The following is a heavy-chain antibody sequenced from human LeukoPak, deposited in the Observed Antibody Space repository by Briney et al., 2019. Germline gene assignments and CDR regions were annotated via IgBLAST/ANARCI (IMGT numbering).Heavy chain of an antibody. CDR2: MNPNSGNT. CDR3: ARPHCSSTDCHPPEWFDP. Sequence: ASVRVSCKTSGYTFTNYDINWVRQATGQGLEWMGWMNPNSGNTGYAQKFQGRVTMTRNTSISTAYKELSSLRSEDTAVYYCARPHCSSTDCHPPEWFDPWGQGTLVTVSS. D-gene: IGHD2-2*01. V-gene: IGHV1-8*01. CDR1: GYTFTNYD. J-gene: IGHJ5*02.